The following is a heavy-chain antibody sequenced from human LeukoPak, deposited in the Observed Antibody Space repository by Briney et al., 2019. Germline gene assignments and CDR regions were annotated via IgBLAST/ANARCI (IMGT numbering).Heavy chain of an antibody. Sequence: GGSLRLSCAASGFTFSSYSMNWVRQAPGKGLEWVSSISSSSSYIYYADSVKGRFTISRDNAKNSLYLQMNSLRAEDTAVYYCARDIVVVPAAAGGDYWGQGTLVTVSS. CDR3: ARDIVVVPAAAGGDY. CDR2: ISSSSSYI. CDR1: GFTFSSYS. D-gene: IGHD2-2*01. J-gene: IGHJ4*02. V-gene: IGHV3-21*01.